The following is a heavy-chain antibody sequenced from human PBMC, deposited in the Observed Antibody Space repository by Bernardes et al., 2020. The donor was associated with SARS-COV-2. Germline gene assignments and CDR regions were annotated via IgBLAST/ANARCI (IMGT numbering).Heavy chain of an antibody. Sequence: ASVKVSCKASGYTFTSYGISWVRQAPGQGLEWMGWISAYNGNTNYAQKLQGRVTMTTDTSTSTAYMELRSLRSDDTAVYYCAREGGGSSWVWDVGYFDYWGQGTLVTVSS. J-gene: IGHJ4*02. V-gene: IGHV1-18*01. CDR1: GYTFTSYG. CDR2: ISAYNGNT. D-gene: IGHD6-13*01. CDR3: AREGGGSSWVWDVGYFDY.